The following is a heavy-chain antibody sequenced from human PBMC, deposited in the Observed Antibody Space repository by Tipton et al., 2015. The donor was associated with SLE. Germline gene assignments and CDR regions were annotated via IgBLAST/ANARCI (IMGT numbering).Heavy chain of an antibody. CDR1: GGSISSSSYY. V-gene: IGHV4-39*01. J-gene: IGHJ1*01. CDR2: IYYSGST. Sequence: TLSLTCTISGGSISSSSYYWGWIRQPPGKGLEWIGSIYYSGSTYYNPSLKSRATISVDTSKNQFSLKLSSVTAADTAVYYCARQDELPYDILTGYYGGYFHHWGQGTLVTVSS. D-gene: IGHD3-9*01. CDR3: ARQDELPYDILTGYYGGYFHH.